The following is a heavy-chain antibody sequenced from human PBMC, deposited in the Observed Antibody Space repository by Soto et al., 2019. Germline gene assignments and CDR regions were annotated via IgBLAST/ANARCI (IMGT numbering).Heavy chain of an antibody. V-gene: IGHV6-1*01. Sequence: KQSQTLSLTCAISGDSVSSNSAAWNWIRQSPSRGLEWLGRTYYRSKWYNDYAVSVKRRITINPDTSKNQFSLQLNSVTPEDSAVYYCAIYSSGSYYYYYYMDVWVKGTTVTVSS. D-gene: IGHD1-26*01. CDR1: GDSVSSNSAA. CDR2: TYYRSKWYN. CDR3: AIYSSGSYYYYYYMDV. J-gene: IGHJ6*03.